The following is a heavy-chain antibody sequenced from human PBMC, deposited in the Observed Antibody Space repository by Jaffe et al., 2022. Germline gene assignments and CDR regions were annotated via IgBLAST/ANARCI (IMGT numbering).Heavy chain of an antibody. CDR1: GYSISSGYY. Sequence: QVQLQESGPGLVKPSETLSLTCAVSGYSISSGYYWGWIRQPPGKGLEWIGSIYHSGSTYYNPSLKSRVTISVDTSKNQFSLKLSSVTAADTAVYYCARALKYYYGSGSYSNIPPHWFDPWGQGTLVTVSS. CDR2: IYHSGST. J-gene: IGHJ5*02. V-gene: IGHV4-38-2*01. CDR3: ARALKYYYGSGSYSNIPPHWFDP. D-gene: IGHD3-10*01.